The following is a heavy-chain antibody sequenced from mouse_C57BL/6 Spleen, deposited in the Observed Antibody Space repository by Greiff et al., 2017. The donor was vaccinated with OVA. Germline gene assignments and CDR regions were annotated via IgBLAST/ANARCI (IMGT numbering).Heavy chain of an antibody. Sequence: VQGVESGAELAKPGASVKLSCKASGYTFTSYWMHWVKQRPGQGLEWIGYINPSSGYTKYNQKFKDKATLTADKSSSTAYMQLSSLTYEDSAVYYCATLLGSSYGYFDVWGTGTTVTVSS. J-gene: IGHJ1*03. D-gene: IGHD1-1*01. V-gene: IGHV1-7*01. CDR2: INPSSGYT. CDR1: GYTFTSYW. CDR3: ATLLGSSYGYFDV.